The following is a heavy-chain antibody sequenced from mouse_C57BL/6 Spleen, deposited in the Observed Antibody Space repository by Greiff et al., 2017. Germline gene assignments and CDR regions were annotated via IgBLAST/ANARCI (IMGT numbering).Heavy chain of an antibody. V-gene: IGHV1-5*01. CDR3: TSPIYYYGSSYFDY. Sequence: VQLQQSGTVLARPGASVKMSCKTSGYTFTSYWMHWVKQRPGQGLEWIGAIYPGNSDTSYNQKFKGKAKLTAVTSASTAYMELSSLTNEDSAVYYCTSPIYYYGSSYFDYWGQGTTLTVSS. D-gene: IGHD1-1*01. CDR1: GYTFTSYW. CDR2: IYPGNSDT. J-gene: IGHJ2*01.